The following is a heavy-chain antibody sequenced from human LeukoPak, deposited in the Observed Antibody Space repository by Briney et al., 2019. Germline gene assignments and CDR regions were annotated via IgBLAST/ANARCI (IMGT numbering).Heavy chain of an antibody. J-gene: IGHJ6*04. CDR3: AELGITMIGGV. CDR2: ISGSSGRT. D-gene: IGHD3-10*02. V-gene: IGHV3-23*01. Sequence: PGGSLRLSCAASGFTFSSYAMSWVRQAPGKGLEWVSVISGSSGRTYYADSVKGRFTISRDNAKNSLYLQMNSLRAEDTAVYYCAELGITMIGGVWGKGTTVTISS. CDR1: GFTFSSYA.